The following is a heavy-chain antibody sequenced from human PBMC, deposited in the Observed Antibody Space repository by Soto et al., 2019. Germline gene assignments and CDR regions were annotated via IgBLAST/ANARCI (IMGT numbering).Heavy chain of an antibody. D-gene: IGHD2-21*02. CDR1: GYTFTALY. J-gene: IGHJ5*02. V-gene: IGHV1-2*02. CDR3: TTLRLDP. CDR2: VNPNTGLT. Sequence: ASVEVSCKASGYTFTALYINWVRQAPGQGLEWMGWVNPNTGLTKLAQKFQGRVTMTRDTSISTAYMELTRLTSDDTAVYYCTTLRLDPWGQGTLVTVSS.